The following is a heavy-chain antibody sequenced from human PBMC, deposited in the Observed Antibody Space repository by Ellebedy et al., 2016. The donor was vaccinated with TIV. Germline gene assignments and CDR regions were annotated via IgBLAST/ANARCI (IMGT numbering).Heavy chain of an antibody. Sequence: PGGSLRLSCAASGFTFSSYGMHWVRQAPGKGLEWVAVISYDGSNKYYADSVKGRFTISRDNSKNTLYLQMNSLRSEDTAVYYCATGDSSSSTIDYWGQGTLVTVSS. J-gene: IGHJ4*02. CDR3: ATGDSSSSTIDY. CDR2: ISYDGSNK. V-gene: IGHV3-30*19. D-gene: IGHD6-6*01. CDR1: GFTFSSYG.